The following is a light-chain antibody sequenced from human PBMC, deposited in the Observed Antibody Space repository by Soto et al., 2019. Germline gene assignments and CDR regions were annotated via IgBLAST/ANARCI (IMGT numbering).Light chain of an antibody. CDR1: QSVSSK. V-gene: IGKV3D-15*01. Sequence: EIVMTQSPATLSVSPGERATLSCRASQSVSSKLAWYQQKPGQAPRLLIYDASSRATGIPDRFSGGGSGTEFTLTISSLQSEDFAVYYCQQYNNWPLTFGGGTKVDIK. J-gene: IGKJ4*01. CDR3: QQYNNWPLT. CDR2: DAS.